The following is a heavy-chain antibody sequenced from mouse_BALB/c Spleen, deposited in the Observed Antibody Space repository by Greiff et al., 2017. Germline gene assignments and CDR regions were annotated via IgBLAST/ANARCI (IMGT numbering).Heavy chain of an antibody. CDR3: ARDGSYYRYDAY. CDR1: GFTFSDYY. D-gene: IGHD2-14*01. V-gene: IGHV5-4*02. CDR2: ISDGGSYT. Sequence: EVKLVESGGGLVKPGGSLKLSCAASGFTFSDYYMYWVRQTPEKRLEWVATISDGGSYTYYPDSVKGRFTIPRDNAKNNLYLQMSSLKSEDTAMYYCARDGSYYRYDAYWGQGTLVTVSA. J-gene: IGHJ3*01.